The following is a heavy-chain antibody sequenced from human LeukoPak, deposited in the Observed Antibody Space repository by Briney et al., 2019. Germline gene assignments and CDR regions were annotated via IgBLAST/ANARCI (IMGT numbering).Heavy chain of an antibody. J-gene: IGHJ4*02. V-gene: IGHV7-4-1*01. Sequence: ASVKVSCKASGYTFTNFAMNWVRQAPGQGLEWMGWINTNTGNPTYAQGFTGRFVFSLDTSVSTAYLQIGGLKAEDTAVYYCARGETTVTIVHWGQGTLVTVSS. D-gene: IGHD4-17*01. CDR2: INTNTGNP. CDR3: ARGETTVTIVH. CDR1: GYTFTNFA.